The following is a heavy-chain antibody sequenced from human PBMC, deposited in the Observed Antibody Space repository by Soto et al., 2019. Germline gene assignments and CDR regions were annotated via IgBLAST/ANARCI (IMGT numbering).Heavy chain of an antibody. V-gene: IGHV4-59*01. CDR3: ARSGLPKYYYYYYGMDV. D-gene: IGHD3-10*01. Sequence: SETLSLTCTVSGGSISSYYWSWIRQPPGKGLEWIGYIYYSGSTNYNPSLKSRVTISVDTSKNQFSLKLSSVTAADTAVHYCARSGLPKYYYYYYGMDVWGQGTTVTVSS. J-gene: IGHJ6*02. CDR1: GGSISSYY. CDR2: IYYSGST.